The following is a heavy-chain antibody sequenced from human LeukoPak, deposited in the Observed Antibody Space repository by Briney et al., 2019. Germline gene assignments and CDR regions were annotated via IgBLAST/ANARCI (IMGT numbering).Heavy chain of an antibody. D-gene: IGHD3-22*01. Sequence: ASVKVSCKASGYTFTSYGISWVRQAPGQGREWMGWISAYNGNTNYAQKLQGRVTMTTDTSTSTAYMELRSLRSDDTAVYYCARVFPYDSSGYYYDNWFDPWGQGTLVTVSS. CDR2: ISAYNGNT. V-gene: IGHV1-18*01. CDR1: GYTFTSYG. CDR3: ARVFPYDSSGYYYDNWFDP. J-gene: IGHJ5*02.